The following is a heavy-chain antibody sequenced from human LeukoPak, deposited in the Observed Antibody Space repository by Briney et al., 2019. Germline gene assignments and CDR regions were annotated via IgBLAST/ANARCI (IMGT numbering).Heavy chain of an antibody. CDR1: GFTFSDYA. D-gene: IGHD3-10*01. V-gene: IGHV3-74*01. CDR2: ITPDGSST. J-gene: IGHJ4*02. CDR3: ARVGSSSLDY. Sequence: GGSLRLSCSASGFTFSDYAMHWVRRAPGKGLVWVSRITPDGSSTSYADSVKGRFTISRDNAKNTLNLQMNSLRAEDTAVYYCARVGSSSLDYWGQGILVTVSS.